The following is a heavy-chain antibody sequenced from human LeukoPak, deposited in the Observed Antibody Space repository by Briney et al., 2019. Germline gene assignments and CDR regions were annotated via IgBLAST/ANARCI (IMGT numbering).Heavy chain of an antibody. CDR2: ISYDGSNK. V-gene: IGHV3-30-3*01. J-gene: IGHJ4*02. D-gene: IGHD1-26*01. CDR1: GFTFSSYA. CDR3: ARVGANHALDY. Sequence: GRSLRLSCAASGFTFSSYAMHWVRQAPGKGLEWVAVISYDGSNKYYADSVKGRFTISRDNSKNTLYLQMNSLRAEDTAVYYCARVGANHALDYWGQGTLVTVSS.